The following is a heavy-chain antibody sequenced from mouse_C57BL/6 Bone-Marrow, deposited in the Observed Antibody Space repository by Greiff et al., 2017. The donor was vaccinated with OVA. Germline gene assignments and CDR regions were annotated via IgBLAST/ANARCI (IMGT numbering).Heavy chain of an antibody. CDR1: GFTFSNYW. D-gene: IGHD1-1*01. Sequence: EVQLVESGGGLVQPGGSMKLSCVASGFTFSNYWMNWVRQSPEKGLEWVAQIRLKSDNYATHYAESVKGRFTISRDDSKSSVYLQMNNLRAEDTGIYYCTVVSLGSSSHWYCDVWGTGTTVTVSS. CDR2: IRLKSDNYAT. CDR3: TVVSLGSSSHWYCDV. J-gene: IGHJ1*03. V-gene: IGHV6-3*01.